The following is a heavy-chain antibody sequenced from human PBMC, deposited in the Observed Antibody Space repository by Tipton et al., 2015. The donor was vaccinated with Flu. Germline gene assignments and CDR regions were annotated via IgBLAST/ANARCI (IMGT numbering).Heavy chain of an antibody. CDR2: FNPGGSET. D-gene: IGHD3-16*01. V-gene: IGHV5-51*01. CDR3: ASFGSKGTFDY. Sequence: QLVQSGAEVKKPGESLKISCKGSGYSFTSYWIGWVRQMPGKGLEWMGIFNPGGSETRDRPSFQGQVSISADKSISPAFLQWSSLKASDTAMYYCASFGSKGTFDYWGQGPLVPVSS. CDR1: GYSFTSYW. J-gene: IGHJ4*02.